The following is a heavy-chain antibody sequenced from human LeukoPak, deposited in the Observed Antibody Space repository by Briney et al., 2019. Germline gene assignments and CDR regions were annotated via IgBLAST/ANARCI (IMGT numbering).Heavy chain of an antibody. CDR3: TRVGYIDGGIDY. CDR1: GFTFSLYN. J-gene: IGHJ4*02. CDR2: ISASETSI. V-gene: IGHV3-48*01. D-gene: IGHD5-24*01. Sequence: GGSLRLSCAASGFTFSLYNMNWVRQAPGKGLEWVSQISASETSIKYADSVRGRFTISRDNVKNSVYLQMNSLRAEDTAIYYCTRVGYIDGGIDYWGQGTLVTVSS.